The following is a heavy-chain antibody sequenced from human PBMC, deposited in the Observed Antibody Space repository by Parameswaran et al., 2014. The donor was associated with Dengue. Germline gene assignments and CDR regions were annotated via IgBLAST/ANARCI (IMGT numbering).Heavy chain of an antibody. CDR2: IIPMFGTA. J-gene: IGHJ4*02. D-gene: IGHD6-13*01. CDR3: ARAVVHHTQTAAGTFDF. V-gene: IGHV1-69*01. Sequence: WVRQAPGQGLECMGGIIPMFGTAYYAQKFQDRVTITADDSTSTAYMELTSLRSDDTAVYYCARAVVHHTQTAAGTFDFWGQGTLVTVSS.